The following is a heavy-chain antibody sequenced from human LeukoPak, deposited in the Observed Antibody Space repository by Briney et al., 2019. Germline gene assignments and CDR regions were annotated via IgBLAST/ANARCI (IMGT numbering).Heavy chain of an antibody. CDR3: AKDLCDYHSSAYYPRFDY. D-gene: IGHD3-22*01. V-gene: IGHV3-23*01. CDR1: GFTFRTYA. CDR2: VSGSGGNT. Sequence: GGSLRLSCAASGFTFRTYAMSWVRQAPGKGLEWVSTVSGSGGNTYYADYVKGRFTISRDNAKNTLHLQMNSLRAEDTAIFYCAKDLCDYHSSAYYPRFDYWGQGTLVTVSS. J-gene: IGHJ4*02.